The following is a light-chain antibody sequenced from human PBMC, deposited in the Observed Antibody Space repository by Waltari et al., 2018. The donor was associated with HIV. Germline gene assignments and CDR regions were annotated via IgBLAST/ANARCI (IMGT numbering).Light chain of an antibody. J-gene: IGLJ3*02. V-gene: IGLV5-45*01. Sequence: QAVLTQPASLSASPGASAILTFPLRSGIHVGTYRLYWYPQKPGSPPQYLLRYKSDSDKQQGSGVPSRFSGSKDASANAGILLISGLQSEDEADYYCMIWHSSAWVFGGGTKLTVL. CDR1: SGIHVGTYR. CDR2: YKSDSDK. CDR3: MIWHSSAWV.